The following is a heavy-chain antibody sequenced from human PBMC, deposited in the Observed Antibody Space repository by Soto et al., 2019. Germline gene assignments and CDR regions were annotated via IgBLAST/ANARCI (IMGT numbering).Heavy chain of an antibody. Sequence: ASVKVSCKVSGYTLTELSMHWVRQAPGKGLEWMGGFDPEDGETIYAQKFQGRVTMTEDTSTDTAYMELSSLRSEDTAVYYCATDTPDYSNYAHNWFDPWGQGTLVTVSS. CDR3: ATDTPDYSNYAHNWFDP. V-gene: IGHV1-24*01. CDR1: GYTLTELS. J-gene: IGHJ5*02. D-gene: IGHD4-4*01. CDR2: FDPEDGET.